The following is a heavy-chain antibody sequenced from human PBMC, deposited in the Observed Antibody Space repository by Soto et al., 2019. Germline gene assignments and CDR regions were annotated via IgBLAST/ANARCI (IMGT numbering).Heavy chain of an antibody. Sequence: QVQLVQSGAEVKKPGASVKVSCKASGYTFTSYYMHWVRLAPGQGLEWMGIINPDGGGTSYAQQFQGNGIMAKDTATGKVYIEMSSLRSEDTAVYYCAVGGNYLSMDVWGQGTTVTVSS. CDR1: GYTFTSYY. J-gene: IGHJ6*02. V-gene: IGHV1-46*01. CDR3: AVGGNYLSMDV. CDR2: INPDGGGT. D-gene: IGHD4-4*01.